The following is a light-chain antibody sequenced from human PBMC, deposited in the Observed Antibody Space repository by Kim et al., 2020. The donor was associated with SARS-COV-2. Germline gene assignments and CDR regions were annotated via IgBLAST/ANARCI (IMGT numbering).Light chain of an antibody. CDR2: RNN. V-gene: IGLV1-47*01. Sequence: QLVLTQPPSASGIPGQRVTMSCSGSSSNIGSNYVYWYQHFPGTAPKLLIYRNNQRPSGVPDRFSGSKSGTSASLAISGLRPEDEANFYCAAWDDSLSGVVFGGGTQLTVL. CDR1: SSNIGSNY. CDR3: AAWDDSLSGVV. J-gene: IGLJ3*02.